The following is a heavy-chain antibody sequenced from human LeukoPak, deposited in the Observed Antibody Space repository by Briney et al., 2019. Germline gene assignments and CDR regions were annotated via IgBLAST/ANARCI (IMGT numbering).Heavy chain of an antibody. D-gene: IGHD6-19*01. CDR2: IYYSGST. CDR3: ARVSVAGNFDY. Sequence: PSETLSLTCTVSGGSISSYYWSWIRQPPGKGLEWIGYIYYSGSTYYNPSLKSRVTMSVDTSKNQFSLKVSSVTAADTAVYYCARVSVAGNFDYWGQGTLVTVSS. V-gene: IGHV4-59*12. CDR1: GGSISSYY. J-gene: IGHJ4*02.